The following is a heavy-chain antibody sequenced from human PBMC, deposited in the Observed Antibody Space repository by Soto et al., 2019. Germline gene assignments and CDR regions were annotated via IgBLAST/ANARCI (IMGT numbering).Heavy chain of an antibody. CDR2: ISSNGGTT. V-gene: IGHV3-64*01. CDR3: VRRVSGTYDY. D-gene: IGHD3-10*01. Sequence: EVQLAESVGGMVQPGGSLRLSCVASGFTFSSYDMHWVRQAPGKGLEYVSSISSNGGTTYYGNSVKGRFTISRDNSKNTLYLQMGSLRAEDMAVYYCVRRVSGTYDYWGQGTLVTVSS. J-gene: IGHJ4*02. CDR1: GFTFSSYD.